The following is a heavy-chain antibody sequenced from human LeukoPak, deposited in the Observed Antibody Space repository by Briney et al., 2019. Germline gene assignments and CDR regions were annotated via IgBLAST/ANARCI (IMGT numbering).Heavy chain of an antibody. V-gene: IGHV4-34*01. Sequence: SETLSLTCAVHGGSFSGYYWSWIRQPPGKGLEWIGEINHSGSTNYNPSLKSRVTISVDTSKNHFSLKLSSVTAADTAVYYCARVGYSSSPFDYWGQGTLVTVSS. CDR2: INHSGST. J-gene: IGHJ4*02. CDR3: ARVGYSSSPFDY. D-gene: IGHD6-6*01. CDR1: GGSFSGYY.